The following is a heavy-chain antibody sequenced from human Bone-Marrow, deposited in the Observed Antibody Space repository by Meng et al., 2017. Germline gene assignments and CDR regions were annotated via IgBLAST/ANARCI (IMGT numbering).Heavy chain of an antibody. CDR1: GYTFTSYG. D-gene: IGHD2-2*01. CDR2: ISAYNGNT. Sequence: ASVKVSCKASGYTFTSYGISLVRQAPGQGLEWMGWISAYNGNTNYAQKLQGRVTMTTDTSTSTAYMELRSLRSDDTAVYYCARVLGYCSSTSCHNWFDPWGQGTLVTVSS. CDR3: ARVLGYCSSTSCHNWFDP. V-gene: IGHV1-18*01. J-gene: IGHJ5*02.